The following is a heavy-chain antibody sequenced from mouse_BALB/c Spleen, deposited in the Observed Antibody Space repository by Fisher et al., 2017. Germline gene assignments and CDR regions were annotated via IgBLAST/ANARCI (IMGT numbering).Heavy chain of an antibody. D-gene: IGHD2-1*01. J-gene: IGHJ4*01. CDR3: ARGYGNYRYAMDY. V-gene: IGHV5-6-5*01. Sequence: RFTISRDNARNILYLQMSSLRSEDTAMYYCARGYGNYRYAMDYWGQGTSVTVSS.